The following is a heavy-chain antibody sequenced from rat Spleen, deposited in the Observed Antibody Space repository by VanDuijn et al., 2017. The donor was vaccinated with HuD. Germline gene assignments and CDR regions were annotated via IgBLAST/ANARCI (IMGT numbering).Heavy chain of an antibody. V-gene: IGHV5S23*01. CDR1: GFTFSNYD. CDR2: ISTGGGNT. D-gene: IGHD1-11*01. CDR3: ARHYGGYSEYVMDA. J-gene: IGHJ4*01. Sequence: EVQLVESGGGLVQPGRSLKLSCAASGFTFSNYDMAWVRQAPTKGLEWVASISTGGGNTYYRDSVKGRFTISRDNAKSTLYLQMDSLRAEDTATYYCARHYGGYSEYVMDAWGQGASVTVSS.